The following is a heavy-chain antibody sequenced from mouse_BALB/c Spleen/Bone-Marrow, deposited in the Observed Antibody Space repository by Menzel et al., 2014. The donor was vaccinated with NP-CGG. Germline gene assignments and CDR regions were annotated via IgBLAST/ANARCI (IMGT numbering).Heavy chain of an antibody. D-gene: IGHD2-1*01. CDR2: ISYSGSI. Sequence: LQQTGPGLVKPSQSLSLTCTVTGYSITSDYAWNWIRQFPGNKLEWMGYISYSGSISYNPSLKSRISITRDTSKNQFLLQLNSVTTEDTATYYCAHILYYGAMAYWGQRSPLTVPP. J-gene: IGHJ4*01. CDR1: GYSITSDYA. V-gene: IGHV3-2*02. CDR3: AHILYYGAMAY.